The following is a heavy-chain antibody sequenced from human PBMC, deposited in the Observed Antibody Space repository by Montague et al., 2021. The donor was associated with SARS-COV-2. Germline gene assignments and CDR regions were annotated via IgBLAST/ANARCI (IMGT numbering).Heavy chain of an antibody. CDR3: ARGSGCSGGSCYSEWDPYYYYGMDV. V-gene: IGHV4-34*01. D-gene: IGHD2-15*01. J-gene: IGHJ6*02. CDR1: GRSLSGYY. CDR2: LKHSGST. Sequence: SETLSLTCAVYGRSLSGYYRGWIRQPPGKGLEWTGELKHSGSTNYNPSLKSRVTISVDTSENQFSLKLSSVTAADTAVYYCARGSGCSGGSCYSEWDPYYYYGMDVWGQGTTVTVSS.